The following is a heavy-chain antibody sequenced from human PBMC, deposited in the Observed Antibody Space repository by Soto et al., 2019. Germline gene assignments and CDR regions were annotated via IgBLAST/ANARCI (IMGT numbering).Heavy chain of an antibody. V-gene: IGHV4-61*01. CDR2: IHSGGIN. J-gene: IGHJ4*02. CDR3: ARVGGFAGAY. CDR1: GGSISSGNFY. Sequence: QVQLQESGPGLVKPSETLSLTCSVSGGSISSGNFYWRWMRQPPGKGLEGIAYIHSGGINDYNPSLKSRVFISRDTSKNQFSLTVRSVTAADTAMYYWARVGGFAGAYWGQGHLVTVSS.